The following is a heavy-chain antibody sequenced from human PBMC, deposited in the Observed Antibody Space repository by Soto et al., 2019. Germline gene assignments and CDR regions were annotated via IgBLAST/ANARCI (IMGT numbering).Heavy chain of an antibody. CDR2: ISTSGNT. V-gene: IGHV4-4*07. Sequence: SETLSLTGSVSVVSMRNSYWTWIRQSAGKGLEWIGRISTSGNTNYNPSLNSRLTMSVDTSKNQVSLKLTSVTAADTAVYYCARGGGVPALGDPWGQGTLVTVSS. CDR1: VVSMRNSY. CDR3: ARGGGVPALGDP. J-gene: IGHJ5*02. D-gene: IGHD3-16*01.